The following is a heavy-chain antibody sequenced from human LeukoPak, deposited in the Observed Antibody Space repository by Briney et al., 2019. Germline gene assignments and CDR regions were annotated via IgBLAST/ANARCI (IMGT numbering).Heavy chain of an antibody. Sequence: GGSLRLSCAASGFTFSSYAMSWVRQAPGKGLEWVSAISGSGGSTYYADSVKGRFTISRDNSKNTLYLQMNSLRAEDTAVYYCAKDHDDWGSTIGLLFGYWGQGTLVTVSS. D-gene: IGHD7-27*01. CDR3: AKDHDDWGSTIGLLFGY. CDR2: ISGSGGST. J-gene: IGHJ4*02. CDR1: GFTFSSYA. V-gene: IGHV3-23*01.